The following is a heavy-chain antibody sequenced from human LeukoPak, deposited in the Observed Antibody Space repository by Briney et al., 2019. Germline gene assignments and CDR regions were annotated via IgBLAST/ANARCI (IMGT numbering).Heavy chain of an antibody. Sequence: PGGSLRLSCVASGFTFSSYSMNWVRQAPGKGLEWVSSISSDSNYIFYADSVQGRFTISRDNAENSLFLQMNSLRAEDTAVYYCASRYCTSTNCYAFDIWGQGTMVTVSS. CDR2: ISSDSNYI. CDR1: GFTFSSYS. J-gene: IGHJ3*02. V-gene: IGHV3-21*01. D-gene: IGHD2-2*01. CDR3: ASRYCTSTNCYAFDI.